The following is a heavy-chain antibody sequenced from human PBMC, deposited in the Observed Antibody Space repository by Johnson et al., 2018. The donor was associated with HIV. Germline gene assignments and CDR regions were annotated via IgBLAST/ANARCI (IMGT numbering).Heavy chain of an antibody. V-gene: IGHV3-13*01. Sequence: VQLVESGGGLVQPGGSLRLSCAASGFTFSSYDMHWVRQATGKGLEWVSAIGTAGDTYYPGSVKGRFTISRENAKNSLYLQMNSLRAGDTAVYYCARGGGCGGDCYSGYDAFDIWGQGTMVTVSS. D-gene: IGHD2-21*01. CDR2: IGTAGDT. J-gene: IGHJ3*02. CDR3: ARGGGCGGDCYSGYDAFDI. CDR1: GFTFSSYD.